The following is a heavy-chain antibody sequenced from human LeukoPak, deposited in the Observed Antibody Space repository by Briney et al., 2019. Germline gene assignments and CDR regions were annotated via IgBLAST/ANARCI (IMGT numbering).Heavy chain of an antibody. Sequence: ASVKVSCKASGYTFTSYGISWVRQAPGQGLEWMGWISAHNGNTNYAQKLQGRVTMTTDTSTSTAYMELRSLRSDDTAVYYCASEYYDSSGFIPGGVWGQGSLVTVSS. CDR1: GYTFTSYG. CDR3: ASEYYDSSGFIPGGV. D-gene: IGHD3-22*01. V-gene: IGHV1-18*01. J-gene: IGHJ4*02. CDR2: ISAHNGNT.